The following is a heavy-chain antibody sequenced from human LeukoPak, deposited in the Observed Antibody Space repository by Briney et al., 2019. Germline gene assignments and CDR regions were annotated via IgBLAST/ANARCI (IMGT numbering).Heavy chain of an antibody. CDR3: ARGRFPYGSGSYYPLPFDY. D-gene: IGHD3-10*01. J-gene: IGHJ4*02. V-gene: IGHV4-59*01. CDR2: IYYSGST. CDR1: GDSISSYY. Sequence: PSETLSLTCTVSGDSISSYYWSWIRQPPGKGLEWIGYIYYSGSTNYNPSLKSRVTISLDTSKNQFSLKLSSVTAADTAVYYCARGRFPYGSGSYYPLPFDYWGQGTLVTVSS.